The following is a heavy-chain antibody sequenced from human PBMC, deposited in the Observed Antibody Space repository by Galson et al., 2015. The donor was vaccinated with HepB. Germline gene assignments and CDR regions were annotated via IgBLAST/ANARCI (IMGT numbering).Heavy chain of an antibody. CDR1: GFTFSSYS. V-gene: IGHV3-21*01. CDR2: ISSSSSYI. Sequence: SLRLSCAASGFTFSSYSMNWVRQAPGKGLEWVSSISSSSSYIYYADSVKGRFTISRDNAKNSLYLQMNSLRAEDTAVYYCARSPLAADEYYFDYWGQGTLVTVSS. CDR3: ARSPLAADEYYFDY. D-gene: IGHD6-13*01. J-gene: IGHJ4*02.